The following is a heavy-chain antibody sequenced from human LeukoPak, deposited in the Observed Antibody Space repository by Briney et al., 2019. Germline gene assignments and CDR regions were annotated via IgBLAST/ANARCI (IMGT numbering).Heavy chain of an antibody. D-gene: IGHD3-3*01. CDR1: GGSFSPYY. CDR2: INHSGST. Sequence: TSETLSLTCAVYGGSFSPYYWSWIRQPPGKGLEWIGEINHSGSTNYNPSLKSRVTISVDTSKNQFSLKLSSVTAADTAVYYCARQNYDFWSGYCFDYWGQGTLVTVSS. CDR3: ARQNYDFWSGYCFDY. V-gene: IGHV4-34*01. J-gene: IGHJ4*02.